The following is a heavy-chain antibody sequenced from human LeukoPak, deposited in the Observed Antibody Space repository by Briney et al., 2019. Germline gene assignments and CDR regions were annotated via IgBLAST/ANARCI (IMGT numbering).Heavy chain of an antibody. Sequence: GESLKISCKGSGYSFTSYWIGWVRQMPGKGLEWMGSIYPGDSDTRYSPSFQGPVTISADKSISTAYLQRSSLKASDTAMYYCARQVPRYCSGGSCYLNWFDPWGQGTLVTVSS. V-gene: IGHV5-51*01. CDR1: GYSFTSYW. CDR2: IYPGDSDT. CDR3: ARQVPRYCSGGSCYLNWFDP. J-gene: IGHJ5*02. D-gene: IGHD2-15*01.